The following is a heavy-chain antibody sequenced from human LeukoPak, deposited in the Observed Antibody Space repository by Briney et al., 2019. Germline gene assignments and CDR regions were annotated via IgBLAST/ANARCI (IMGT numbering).Heavy chain of an antibody. CDR1: GGSISSSSYY. CDR2: IYYSGST. CDR3: ARAQILPGHWYFDL. Sequence: SETLSLTCTVSGGSISSSSYYWGWIRQPPGKGLEWIGSIYYSGSTYYNPSLKSRVTISVDTSKNQFSLKLSSVTAADTAVYYCARAQILPGHWYFDLWGRGTLVTVSS. J-gene: IGHJ2*01. V-gene: IGHV4-39*07.